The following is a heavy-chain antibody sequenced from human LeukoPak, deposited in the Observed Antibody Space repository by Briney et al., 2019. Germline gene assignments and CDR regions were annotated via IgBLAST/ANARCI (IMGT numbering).Heavy chain of an antibody. CDR1: GFTFSSYG. D-gene: IGHD3-22*01. CDR3: AKPRYDSSGYHFDY. V-gene: IGHV3-30*18. Sequence: GGSLRLSCAASGFTFSSYGMHRVRQAPGKGLKWVAVISYDGSNKYYADSVKGRFTISRDNSKNTLYLQMNSLRAEDTAVYYCAKPRYDSSGYHFDYWGQGTLVTVSS. CDR2: ISYDGSNK. J-gene: IGHJ4*02.